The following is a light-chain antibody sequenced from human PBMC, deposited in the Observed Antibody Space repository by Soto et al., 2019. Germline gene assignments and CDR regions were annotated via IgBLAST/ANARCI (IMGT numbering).Light chain of an antibody. Sequence: EIVLTQSPGTLSLSPGERTTLSCRASQSVSNSYLAWYQQKPGQAPRLLIYGASSRATGIPDRLSGSGSGTDFTLTINRLEPEDFAVYYCQQYGSSITFGQGTRLEI. V-gene: IGKV3-20*01. CDR3: QQYGSSIT. CDR2: GAS. J-gene: IGKJ5*01. CDR1: QSVSNSY.